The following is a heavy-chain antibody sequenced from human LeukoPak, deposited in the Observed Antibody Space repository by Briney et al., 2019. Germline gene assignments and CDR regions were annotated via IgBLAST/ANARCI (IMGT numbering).Heavy chain of an antibody. CDR2: ISVSDDST. D-gene: IGHD2-2*01. J-gene: IGHJ2*01. V-gene: IGHV3-23*01. CDR1: GFTFSSYA. CDR3: AKPRYCSSTSCYWYFDL. Sequence: GASLRLSCAASGFTFSSYAMSWVRQAPGKGLEWVSTISVSDDSTYYADSVKGRFTISRNNSKSTLYLQMNSLRAGDTAVYYCAKPRYCSSTSCYWYFDLWGRGTLVTVSS.